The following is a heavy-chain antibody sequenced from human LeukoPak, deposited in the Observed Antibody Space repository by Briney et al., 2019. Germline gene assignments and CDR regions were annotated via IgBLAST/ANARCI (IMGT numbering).Heavy chain of an antibody. CDR3: AREGDYNMDV. CDR1: GFTFSSHW. CDR2: IKQDGSVE. J-gene: IGHJ6*03. V-gene: IGHV3-7*01. Sequence: GGSLRLSCAASGFTFSSHWMTWVRQAPGKGLEWVANIKQDGSVEYYVDSVKGRLTISRDNAKNSLYLQMNSLRVEDTAVYYCAREGDYNMDVWGKGTTVTVSS.